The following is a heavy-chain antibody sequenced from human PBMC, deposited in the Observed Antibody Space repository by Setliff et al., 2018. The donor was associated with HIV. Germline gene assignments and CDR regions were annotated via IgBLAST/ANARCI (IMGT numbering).Heavy chain of an antibody. D-gene: IGHD3-16*02. CDR2: IYTSGSN. CDR1: GGSISSYY. Sequence: AETLSLTGTVSGGSISSYYWSWIRQPAGKGLEWIGRIYTSGSNNYNPSLKSRVTLSVDTSKNQFSLKLSSVTAADTAVYYCARDRGDRDRDYWYFDLWGRGTLVTVSS. V-gene: IGHV4-4*07. J-gene: IGHJ2*01. CDR3: ARDRGDRDRDYWYFDL.